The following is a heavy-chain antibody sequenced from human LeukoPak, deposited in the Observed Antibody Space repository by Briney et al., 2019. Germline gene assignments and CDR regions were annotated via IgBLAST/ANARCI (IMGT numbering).Heavy chain of an antibody. J-gene: IGHJ2*01. CDR2: IYYTGST. Sequence: PSETLSLTCTVSGGSISSYYWSWIRQPPGKGLEWIGYIYYTGSTNYNPSLKSRVTISVDTSKNQFSLKLSSVNAADTAVDYCAREKEQQLVRNWYFDLWGRGTLVTVSS. CDR1: GGSISSYY. V-gene: IGHV4-59*01. D-gene: IGHD6-13*01. CDR3: AREKEQQLVRNWYFDL.